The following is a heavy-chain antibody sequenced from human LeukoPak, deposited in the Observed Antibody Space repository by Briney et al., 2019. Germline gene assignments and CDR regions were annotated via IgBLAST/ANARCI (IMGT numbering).Heavy chain of an antibody. V-gene: IGHV4-34*01. CDR3: ARGYSRFYYYYMDV. D-gene: IGHD1-26*01. J-gene: IGHJ6*03. CDR1: GGSINNYY. CDR2: ISHSGST. Sequence: SETLSLTCDVSGGSINNYYWSWIRQPAGKGLEWIGEISHSGSTNYNPSLKSRVTISLDTSKNQFSLKLSSVTAADTAVYYCARGYSRFYYYYMDVWGKGTTVTVSS.